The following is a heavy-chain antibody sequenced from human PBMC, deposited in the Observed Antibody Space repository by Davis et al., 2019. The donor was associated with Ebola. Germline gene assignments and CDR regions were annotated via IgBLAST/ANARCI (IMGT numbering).Heavy chain of an antibody. D-gene: IGHD3-16*01. V-gene: IGHV4-39*01. CDR1: GASIARSTYY. J-gene: IGHJ4*02. CDR3: ARGKGVWDS. CDR2: IYYTGNL. Sequence: MPSETLSLTCTVSGASIARSTYYWGWIRQPPGKGLEWVASIYYTGNLYYNPSLQSRVTISLDTSTNQFSLRLTSVTAADTALFFCARGKGVWDSWGQGILVTVSS.